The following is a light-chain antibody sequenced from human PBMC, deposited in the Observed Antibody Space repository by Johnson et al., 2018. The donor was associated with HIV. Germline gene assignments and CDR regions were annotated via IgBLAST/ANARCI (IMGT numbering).Light chain of an antibody. CDR2: DNN. CDR3: GTWDSSLSAGV. V-gene: IGLV1-51*01. CDR1: RSNIGSNF. J-gene: IGLJ1*01. Sequence: SVLTQPPSVSAAPGQKVTISCSGSRSNIGSNFVSWYHQLPGTVPKLLIYDNNKRPSGIPDRFSESKSGTSATLGIAGLQTGDEADYYCGTWDSSLSAGVFGTGTKVTVL.